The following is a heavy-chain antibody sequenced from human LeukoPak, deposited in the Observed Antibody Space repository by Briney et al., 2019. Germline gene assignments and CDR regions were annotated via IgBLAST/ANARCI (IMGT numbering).Heavy chain of an antibody. CDR2: ITSSNYI. Sequence: GGSLRLSCAASGCTFSTYSMNWVRQAPGKGLEWVSSITSSNYIYYADSVKGRFTISRDNAKNSLYLQMNSLRAEDTAVYYCAREPTDDEVGLTHDGFDCWGQGTLVTVSS. D-gene: IGHD1-26*01. J-gene: IGHJ4*02. CDR3: AREPTDDEVGLTHDGFDC. V-gene: IGHV3-21*04. CDR1: GCTFSTYS.